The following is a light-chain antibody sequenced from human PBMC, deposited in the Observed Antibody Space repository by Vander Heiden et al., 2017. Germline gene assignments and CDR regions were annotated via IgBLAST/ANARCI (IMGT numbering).Light chain of an antibody. CDR2: NGS. J-gene: IGLJ2*01. CDR1: ALPDQY. V-gene: IGLV3-25*03. CDR3: QSADINGGFVV. Sequence: SYELTQPPSVSVSPGPTARITCSGEALPDQYVYLYQQKPVQTPGMVIYNGSGKPSGIPERFSGSISGTTVTLTISGVQAEDEADYYCQSADINGGFVVFGGGTKLTVL.